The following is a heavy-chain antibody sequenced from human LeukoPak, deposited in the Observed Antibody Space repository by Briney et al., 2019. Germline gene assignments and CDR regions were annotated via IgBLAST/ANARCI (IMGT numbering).Heavy chain of an antibody. CDR2: IYYSGST. V-gene: IGHV4-39*01. CDR3: ARHCSGKKQQLFAFDI. CDR1: GGSISSSSYY. Sequence: PSETLSLTCTVSGGSISSSSYYWGWIRQPPGKGLEWIGSIYYSGSTYYNPSLKSRVTISVDTSKNQFSLKLSSVTAADTAVYYRARHCSGKKQQLFAFDIWGQGTMVTVSS. D-gene: IGHD2-15*01. J-gene: IGHJ3*02.